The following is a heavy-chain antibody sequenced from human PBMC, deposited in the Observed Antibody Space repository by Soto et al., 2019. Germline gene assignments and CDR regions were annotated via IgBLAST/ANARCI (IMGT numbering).Heavy chain of an antibody. CDR3: ARGRDIVVVPAAIGRGYYGMDV. D-gene: IGHD2-2*01. Sequence: QVQLQQWGAGLLKPSETLSLTCAVYGGSFSGYYWSWIRQPPGKGLEWIGEINHSGSTNYNPSLKSRVTISVDSSKNQFSLQLSSVTAADTAVYYCARGRDIVVVPAAIGRGYYGMDVWGQGTTVTVSS. J-gene: IGHJ6*02. V-gene: IGHV4-34*01. CDR1: GGSFSGYY. CDR2: INHSGST.